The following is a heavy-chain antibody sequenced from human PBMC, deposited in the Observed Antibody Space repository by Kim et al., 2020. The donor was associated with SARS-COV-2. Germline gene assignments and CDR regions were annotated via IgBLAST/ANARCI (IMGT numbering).Heavy chain of an antibody. CDR1: GFTFSSYG. CDR2: IWYDGSNK. J-gene: IGHJ6*02. V-gene: IGHV3-33*01. D-gene: IGHD6-13*01. Sequence: GGSLRLSCAASGFTFSSYGMHWVRQAPGKGLGWVAVIWYDGSNKYYADSVKGRFTISRDNSKNTLYLQMNSLRAEDTAVYYCARMYSSSWYDYYYFMDVWGQGTTVTVSS. CDR3: ARMYSSSWYDYYYFMDV.